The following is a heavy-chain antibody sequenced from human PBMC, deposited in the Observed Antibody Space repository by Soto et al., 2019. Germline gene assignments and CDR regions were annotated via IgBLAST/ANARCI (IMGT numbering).Heavy chain of an antibody. CDR3: ARSHTSAAGASDYYYYGMDV. J-gene: IGHJ6*02. V-gene: IGHV3-33*01. Sequence: PGGSLRLSCAASGFTFSSYGMHWVRQAPGKGLEWVAVIWYDGSNKYYADSVKGRFTISRDNSKNTLYLQMNSLRAEDTAVYYCARSHTSAAGASDYYYYGMDVWGQGTTVTVSS. CDR2: IWYDGSNK. CDR1: GFTFSSYG. D-gene: IGHD2-15*01.